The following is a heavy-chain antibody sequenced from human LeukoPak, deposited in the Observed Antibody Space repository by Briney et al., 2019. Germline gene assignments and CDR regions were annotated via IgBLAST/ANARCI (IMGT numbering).Heavy chain of an antibody. D-gene: IGHD2/OR15-2a*01. CDR3: ARGGSLSAYDS. J-gene: IGHJ4*02. CDR1: GFTLTNFA. Sequence: GGSLRLSCATSGFTLTNFAMHWVRQAPGKGLEYVSAMSSDGGTTYYANSVKGRFTMSRDKSKNAVYLQMGSLIPDDMAVYYCARGGSLSAYDSWGQGTLVTVSS. CDR2: MSSDGGTT. V-gene: IGHV3-64*01.